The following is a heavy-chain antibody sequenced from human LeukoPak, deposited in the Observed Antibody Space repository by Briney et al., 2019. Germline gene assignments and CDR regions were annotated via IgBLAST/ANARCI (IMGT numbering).Heavy chain of an antibody. CDR2: ISAYNGNT. Sequence: GASVNVSCKASGYTFTSYGISWVRQAPGQGLEWMGWISAYNGNTNYAQKLQGRVTMTTDTSTSTAYMELRSLRSDDTAVYYCARDHIDYDSSGYYLGWGQGTLVTVSS. D-gene: IGHD3-22*01. CDR1: GYTFTSYG. J-gene: IGHJ4*02. V-gene: IGHV1-18*01. CDR3: ARDHIDYDSSGYYLG.